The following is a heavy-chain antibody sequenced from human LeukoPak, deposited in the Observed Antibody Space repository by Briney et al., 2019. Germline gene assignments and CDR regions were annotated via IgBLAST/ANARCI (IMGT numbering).Heavy chain of an antibody. Sequence: SETLSLTCAVYDGSFSGYYWSWIRQPPGKGLEWIGEINHSGSTNYNPSLKSRVTISVDTSKNQFSLKLSSVTAADTAVYYCAWRGYSSGSPTDESRDAFDIWGQGTMVTVSS. CDR1: DGSFSGYY. V-gene: IGHV4-34*01. CDR2: INHSGST. CDR3: AWRGYSSGSPTDESRDAFDI. D-gene: IGHD6-19*01. J-gene: IGHJ3*02.